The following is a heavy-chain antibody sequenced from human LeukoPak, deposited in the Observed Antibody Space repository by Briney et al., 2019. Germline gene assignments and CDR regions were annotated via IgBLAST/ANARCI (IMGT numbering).Heavy chain of an antibody. CDR1: SGSFSGYY. CDR2: INHSGST. V-gene: IGHV4-34*01. J-gene: IGHJ4*02. Sequence: SETLSLTCAVYSGSFSGYYWSWIRQPPGKGLEWIGEINHSGSTNYNPSLKSRVTISVDTSKNQFSLKLSSVTAADTAVYYCAREPAFGVVIPFDYWGQGTLVTVSS. D-gene: IGHD3-3*01. CDR3: AREPAFGVVIPFDY.